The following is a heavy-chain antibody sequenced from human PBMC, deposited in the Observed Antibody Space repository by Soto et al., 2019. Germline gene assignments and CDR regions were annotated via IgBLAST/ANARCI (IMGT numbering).Heavy chain of an antibody. CDR1: GGSISSYY. CDR3: ARYLTHYYDSSGYSAGAFDI. CDR2: IYYSGST. D-gene: IGHD3-22*01. V-gene: IGHV4-59*01. J-gene: IGHJ3*02. Sequence: SETLSLTCTVSGGSISSYYWSWIRQPPGKGLEWIGYIYYSGSTNYNPSLKSRVTISVDTSKNQFSLKLSSVTAADTAVYYCARYLTHYYDSSGYSAGAFDIWGQGTMVTVSS.